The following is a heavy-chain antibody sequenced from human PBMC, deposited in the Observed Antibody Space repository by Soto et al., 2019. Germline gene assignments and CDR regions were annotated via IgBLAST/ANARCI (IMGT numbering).Heavy chain of an antibody. CDR2: ISGSGGST. Sequence: GGSLRLSCAASGFTFSSYAMSWVRQAPGKGLEWVSAISGSGGSTYYADSVKGRFTISRDNSKNTLYLQMNSLRAEDTAVYYCAKRFSTIFGVVYGMDVWGQGTTVTVSS. CDR3: AKRFSTIFGVVYGMDV. V-gene: IGHV3-23*01. D-gene: IGHD3-3*01. J-gene: IGHJ6*02. CDR1: GFTFSSYA.